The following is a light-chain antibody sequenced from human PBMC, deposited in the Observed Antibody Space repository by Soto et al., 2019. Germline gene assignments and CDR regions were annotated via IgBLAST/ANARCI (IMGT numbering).Light chain of an antibody. CDR2: DVT. CDR1: SSDVGLYNY. CDR3: SQFTTRRTYV. Sequence: QSVLTQPASVSGSPGQSIAISCTGTSSDVGLYNYVSWYQQHPDKVPKLIIYDVTNRPSGVSDRFSGSKSGNTASLTISGLQADDEAAYYSSQFTTRRTYVFGTGTKVIVL. V-gene: IGLV2-14*01. J-gene: IGLJ1*01.